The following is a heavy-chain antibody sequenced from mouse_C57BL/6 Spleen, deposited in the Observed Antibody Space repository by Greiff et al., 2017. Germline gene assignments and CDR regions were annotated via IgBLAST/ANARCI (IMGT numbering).Heavy chain of an antibody. CDR3: ARRNMVTTGGDY. CDR2: INPNNGGT. D-gene: IGHD2-2*01. CDR1: GYTFTDYY. Sequence: DVKLQESGPELVKPGASVKISCKASGYTFTDYYMNWVKQSHGKSLEWIGEINPNNGGTSYNQKFKGKATLTVDKSSSTAYMEIRSLTSEDSAVYYCARRNMVTTGGDYWRQGASVTVAS. J-gene: IGHJ4*01. V-gene: IGHV1-26*01.